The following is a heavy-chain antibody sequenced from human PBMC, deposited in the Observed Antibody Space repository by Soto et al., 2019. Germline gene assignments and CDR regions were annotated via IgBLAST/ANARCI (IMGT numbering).Heavy chain of an antibody. V-gene: IGHV4-34*01. CDR1: GGAFSGYY. D-gene: IGHD3-9*01. J-gene: IGHJ5*02. CDR3: ARGCGPLYDILTGYYPYNWFDP. CDR2: INHSGST. Sequence: KSSETLSLTCAVYGGAFSGYYWSWIRQPPGKGLEWIGEINHSGSTNYNPSLKSRVTISVDTSKNQFSLKLSSVTAADTAVYYCARGCGPLYDILTGYYPYNWFDPWGQGTLVTVSS.